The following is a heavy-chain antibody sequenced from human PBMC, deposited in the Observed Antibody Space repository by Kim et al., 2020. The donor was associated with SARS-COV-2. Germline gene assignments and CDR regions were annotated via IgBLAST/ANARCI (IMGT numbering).Heavy chain of an antibody. Sequence: GESLKISCKGSGYSFTSYWISWVRQMPGKGLEWMGRIDPSDSYTNYSPSFQGHVTISADKSISTAYLQWSSLKASDTAMYYCARRAYSSGWYGGNWFDPWGQGTLVTVSS. V-gene: IGHV5-10-1*01. CDR1: GYSFTSYW. J-gene: IGHJ5*02. D-gene: IGHD6-19*01. CDR2: IDPSDSYT. CDR3: ARRAYSSGWYGGNWFDP.